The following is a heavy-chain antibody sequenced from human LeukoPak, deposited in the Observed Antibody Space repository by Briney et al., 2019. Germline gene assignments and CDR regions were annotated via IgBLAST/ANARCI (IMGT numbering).Heavy chain of an antibody. CDR3: AKASWVSSADAVL. V-gene: IGHV3-48*03. CDR2: ISSSGSTI. D-gene: IGHD3-16*01. J-gene: IGHJ4*02. CDR1: GFTSSSYE. Sequence: GGSLRLSCAASGFTSSSYEMNWVRQAPGKGLEWVSYISSSGSTIYYADSVKGRFTISRDNAKSSLYLQMNSLRAEDTAVYYCAKASWVSSADAVLWGQGTVVTVS.